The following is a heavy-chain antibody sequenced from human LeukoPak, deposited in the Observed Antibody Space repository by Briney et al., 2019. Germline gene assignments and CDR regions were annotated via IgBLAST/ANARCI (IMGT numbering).Heavy chain of an antibody. J-gene: IGHJ4*02. V-gene: IGHV4-61*01. CDR2: IYYSGST. Sequence: SETLSLTCTVSGGSVSSGSYYWSWIRQPPGKGLEWIGYIYYSGSTNYNPSLKSRVTISVDTSKNQFSLKLSSVTAADTAVYYCARGPKALYGDYDYWSQGTLVTVSS. CDR1: GGSVSSGSYY. D-gene: IGHD4-17*01. CDR3: ARGPKALYGDYDY.